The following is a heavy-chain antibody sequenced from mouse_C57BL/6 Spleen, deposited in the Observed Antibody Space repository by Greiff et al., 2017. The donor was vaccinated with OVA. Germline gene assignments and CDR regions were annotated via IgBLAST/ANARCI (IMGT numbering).Heavy chain of an antibody. Sequence: QVQLQQPGAELVMPGASVKLSCKASGYTFTSYWMHWVKQRPGQGLEWIGEIDPSDSYTNYNQKFKGKSTLTVDKSSSTAYMQLSSLTSEDSAVYYCARSNYGSSTWFAYWGQGTLATVSA. V-gene: IGHV1-69*01. CDR2: IDPSDSYT. D-gene: IGHD1-1*01. J-gene: IGHJ3*01. CDR1: GYTFTSYW. CDR3: ARSNYGSSTWFAY.